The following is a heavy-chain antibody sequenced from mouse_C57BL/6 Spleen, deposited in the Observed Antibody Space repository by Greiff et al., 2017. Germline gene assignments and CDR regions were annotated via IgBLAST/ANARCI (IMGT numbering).Heavy chain of an antibody. CDR1: GYSFTGYY. D-gene: IGHD2-1*01. CDR2: INPRTGGT. Sequence: EVQLQQSGPELVKPGASVKISCKASGYSFTGYYMNWVKQSPEKSLEWIGEINPRTGGTTYNQKFKAKATLTVDKSSSTAYMQLKSLTSEDSAVYDCARSIYYGNPMVYWGQGTSVT. V-gene: IGHV1-42*01. CDR3: ARSIYYGNPMVY. J-gene: IGHJ4*01.